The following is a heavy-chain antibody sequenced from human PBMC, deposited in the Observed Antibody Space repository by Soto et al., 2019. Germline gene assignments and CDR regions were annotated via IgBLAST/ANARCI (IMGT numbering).Heavy chain of an antibody. CDR1: GFTFSSYW. CDR3: ARGMNYYGSGSRKNWFDP. CDR2: INSDGSST. V-gene: IGHV3-74*01. J-gene: IGHJ5*02. D-gene: IGHD3-10*01. Sequence: EVQLVESGGGLVQPGGSLRLSCAASGFTFSSYWMHWVRQAPGKGLVWVSRINSDGSSTSYADSVKGRFTISRDNAKNTLYLQMNSLRAEDTAVYYCARGMNYYGSGSRKNWFDPWGQGTLVTVSS.